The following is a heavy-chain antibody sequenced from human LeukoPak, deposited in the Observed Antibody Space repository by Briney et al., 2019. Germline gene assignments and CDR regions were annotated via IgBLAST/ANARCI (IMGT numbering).Heavy chain of an antibody. CDR2: ISGSGGST. D-gene: IGHD1-26*01. CDR3: ATTNRYSGSYRDFDY. J-gene: IGHJ4*02. CDR1: GLTFSSYA. Sequence: GGSLRLSCAASGLTFSSYAMSWVRQAPGKGLEWVSAISGSGGSTYYADSAKGRFTISRDNSKNTLYLQMNSLRAEDTALYYCATTNRYSGSYRDFDYWGQGTLVTVSS. V-gene: IGHV3-23*01.